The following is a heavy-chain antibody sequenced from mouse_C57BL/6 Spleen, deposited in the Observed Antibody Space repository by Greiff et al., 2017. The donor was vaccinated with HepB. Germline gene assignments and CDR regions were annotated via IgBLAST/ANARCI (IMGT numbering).Heavy chain of an antibody. CDR1: GYTFTSYW. V-gene: IGHV1-69*01. CDR3: ARRNSNYAMDY. Sequence: VKLQQPGAELVMPGASVKLSCKASGYTFTSYWMHWVKQRPGQGLEWIGEIDPSDSYTNYNQKFKGKSTLTVDKSSSTAYMQLSSLTSEDSAVYYCARRNSNYAMDYWGQGTSVTVSS. J-gene: IGHJ4*01. CDR2: IDPSDSYT. D-gene: IGHD2-5*01.